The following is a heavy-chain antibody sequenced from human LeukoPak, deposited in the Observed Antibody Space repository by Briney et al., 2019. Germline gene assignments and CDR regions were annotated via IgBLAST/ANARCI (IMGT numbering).Heavy chain of an antibody. D-gene: IGHD3-9*01. CDR2: IYYSGST. V-gene: IGHV4-39*01. CDR1: GFTFVNYG. Sequence: GSLRLSCAASGFTFVNYGMSWVRQAPGKGLEWIGTIYYSGSTYYNPSLKSRVTISVDTSKNQFSLKLSSVTAADTAVYYCARHVSGYYDAFDIWGQGTMVTVSS. J-gene: IGHJ3*02. CDR3: ARHVSGYYDAFDI.